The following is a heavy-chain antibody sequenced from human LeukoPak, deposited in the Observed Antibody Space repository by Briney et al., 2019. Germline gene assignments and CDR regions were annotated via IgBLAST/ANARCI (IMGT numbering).Heavy chain of an antibody. D-gene: IGHD3-3*01. J-gene: IGHJ4*02. CDR1: GGSFSGYY. CDR2: INHSGST. V-gene: IGHV4-34*01. CDR3: ARGIYDFWSGYFFDY. Sequence: SETLSLTCAVYGGSFSGYYWSWIRQPPGKGLEWIGEINHSGSTNYNPSLKSRVTISVDTSKNQFSLKLSSVTAADTAVYYCARGIYDFWSGYFFDYRGQGTLVTVSS.